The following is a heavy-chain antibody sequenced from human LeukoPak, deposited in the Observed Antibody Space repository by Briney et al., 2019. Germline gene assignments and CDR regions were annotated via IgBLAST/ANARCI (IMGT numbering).Heavy chain of an antibody. V-gene: IGHV3-23*01. Sequence: HPGGSLRLSCAASGFTFSTYAMSWVRQAPGKGLEWVSVISGSGGSTYYADSVKGRFTISRDNSMTTLYLHMNSLRAEDTAVYYCAKNYGGNSRPPDYWGQGMLVTVSS. CDR1: GFTFSTYA. D-gene: IGHD4-23*01. CDR3: AKNYGGNSRPPDY. CDR2: ISGSGGST. J-gene: IGHJ4*02.